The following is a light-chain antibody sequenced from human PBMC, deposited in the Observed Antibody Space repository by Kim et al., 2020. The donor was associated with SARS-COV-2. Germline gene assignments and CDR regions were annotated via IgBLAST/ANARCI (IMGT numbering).Light chain of an antibody. J-gene: IGKJ2*01. V-gene: IGKV3-20*01. CDR1: ETISSDY. Sequence: EIVLTQSPVTLSLSPGERATLSCRTSETISSDYVAWYRHKPGQAPRLLIYGASTRATGIPERFSGSGSGTDFTLTISRLEPEDFAVYYCQQYDPSFPYTFGQGTKLEIK. CDR3: QQYDPSFPYT. CDR2: GAS.